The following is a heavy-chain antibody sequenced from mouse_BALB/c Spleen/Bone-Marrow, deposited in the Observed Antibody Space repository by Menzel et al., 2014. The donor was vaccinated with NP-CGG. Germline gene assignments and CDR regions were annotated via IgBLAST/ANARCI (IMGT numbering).Heavy chain of an antibody. CDR3: ARERDYDYAYAMDY. CDR2: IDPANGNT. V-gene: IGHV14-3*02. D-gene: IGHD2-4*01. Sequence: VQLQQSGSELVKPGASVKLSCTASGFNIKDTYMHWVKQRPEQGLEWIGRIDPANGNTKYDPKFQGKATITADTPSNTAYLQLSSLTSEDTAVYYCARERDYDYAYAMDYWGQGTSVTVSS. CDR1: GFNIKDTY. J-gene: IGHJ4*01.